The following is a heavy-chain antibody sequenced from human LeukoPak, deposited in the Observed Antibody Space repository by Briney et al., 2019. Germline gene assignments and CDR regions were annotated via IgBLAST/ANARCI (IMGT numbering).Heavy chain of an antibody. D-gene: IGHD2-15*01. CDR1: GGSISSYY. CDR2: IYYSGST. J-gene: IGHJ5*02. V-gene: IGHV4-59*01. CDR3: ARGWWYPPVSWFDP. Sequence: KPAETLSLTCTVSGGSISSYYWSWIRQPPGKGLERIGYIYYSGSTNYNPSLKSRVTISVDTSKNQFSLKLSSVTAADTAVYYCARGWWYPPVSWFDPWGQGTLVTVSS.